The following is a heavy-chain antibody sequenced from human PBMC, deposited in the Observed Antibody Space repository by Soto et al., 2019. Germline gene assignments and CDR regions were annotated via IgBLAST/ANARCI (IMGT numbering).Heavy chain of an antibody. CDR2: IIPILGIA. CDR1: GGTFSSYT. V-gene: IGHV1-69*04. D-gene: IGHD6-19*01. CDR3: AKEKGDGWYYFDY. Sequence: SVKVSCKASGGTFSSYTISWVRQAPGQGLEWMGRIIPILGIANYAQKFQGRVTITADKSTSTAYMELSSLRSEDTAVYYCAKEKGDGWYYFDYWGQGTLVTVSS. J-gene: IGHJ4*02.